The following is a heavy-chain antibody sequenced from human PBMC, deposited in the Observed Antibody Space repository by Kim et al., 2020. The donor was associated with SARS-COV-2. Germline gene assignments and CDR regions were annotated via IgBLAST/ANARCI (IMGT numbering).Heavy chain of an antibody. CDR1: GYTFTTYT. CDR3: ARVGEPNYYDRSGYYSAPPQHFDY. V-gene: IGHV1-3*01. CDR2: INAGNGNT. J-gene: IGHJ4*02. D-gene: IGHD3-22*01. Sequence: ASVKVSCKASGYTFTTYTIHWVRQAPGQRLEWMGWINAGNGNTKHSQKFQGRVTITRDTSASTAHMELSSLRSEDTAVYYCARVGEPNYYDRSGYYSAPPQHFDYWGQGTLVTVSS.